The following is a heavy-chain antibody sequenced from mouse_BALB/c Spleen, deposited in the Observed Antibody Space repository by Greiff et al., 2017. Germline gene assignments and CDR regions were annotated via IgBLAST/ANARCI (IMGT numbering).Heavy chain of an antibody. CDR2: IDPANGNT. CDR3: ASLGGGDY. V-gene: IGHV14-3*02. D-gene: IGHD4-1*01. J-gene: IGHJ2*01. Sequence: VQLKESGAELVKPGASVKLSCTASGFNIKDTYMHWVKQRPEQGLEWIGRIDPANGNTKYDPKFQGKATITADTSSNTAYLQLSSLTSEDTAVYYCASLGGGDYWGQGTTLTVSS. CDR1: GFNIKDTY.